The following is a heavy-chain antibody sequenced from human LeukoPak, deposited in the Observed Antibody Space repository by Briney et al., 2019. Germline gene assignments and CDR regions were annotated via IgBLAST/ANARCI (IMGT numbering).Heavy chain of an antibody. CDR3: AGDSGTTGEVKFDP. D-gene: IGHD3-10*01. V-gene: IGHV4-4*07. CDR2: ISSSGTI. J-gene: IGHJ5*02. Sequence: SETLSLTCTVSGGSINSYWSWIRQPAGKGLEWIGRISSSGTITYNPALQSRLSISIDTSKNQFSLKLMSVTAADTAVYYCAGDSGTTGEVKFDPWGQGTLVTVSS. CDR1: GGSINSY.